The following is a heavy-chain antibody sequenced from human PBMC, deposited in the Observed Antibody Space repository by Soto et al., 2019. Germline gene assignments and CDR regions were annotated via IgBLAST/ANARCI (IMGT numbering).Heavy chain of an antibody. D-gene: IGHD3-3*01. J-gene: IGHJ4*02. Sequence: SVKVSCKASGDTFSSYAISWVRQAPGQGLEWMGGIIPTFGTANYAQKFQGRVTITADESTSTAYMELSSLRSEDTAVYYCARHSQYDFWSGNFDYWGQGTLVNVSS. CDR2: IIPTFGTA. CDR1: GDTFSSYA. V-gene: IGHV1-69*13. CDR3: ARHSQYDFWSGNFDY.